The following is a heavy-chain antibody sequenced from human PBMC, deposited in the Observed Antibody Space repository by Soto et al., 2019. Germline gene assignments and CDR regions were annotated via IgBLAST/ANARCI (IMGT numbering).Heavy chain of an antibody. CDR1: GFTFSKFA. D-gene: IGHD1-26*01. CDR3: AKDISSYSGGYTYYFDC. J-gene: IGHJ4*02. CDR2: ISNDGRKI. V-gene: IGHV3-30*18. Sequence: QVQLVESGGGVVQPGRSLRLSCAASGFTFSKFAMHWVRQAPGKGLEWVAVISNDGRKIYYVDSVKGRFTISRDNSNNTLFLQSNSLRLEDTAVYYCAKDISSYSGGYTYYFDCWGQGTLVTVSS.